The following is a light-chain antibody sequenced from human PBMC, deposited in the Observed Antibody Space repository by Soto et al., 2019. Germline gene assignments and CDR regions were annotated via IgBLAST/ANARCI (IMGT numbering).Light chain of an antibody. CDR2: EVT. J-gene: IGLJ3*02. V-gene: IGLV2-8*01. CDR1: SSDVGAYNY. CDR3: SSNPGSYNFV. Sequence: QSALTQPPSASGSPGQSVTISCTGTSSDVGAYNYVSWYQQHPGKAPKLMIYEVTKRPSGVPDRFSGSKSGNTASLTVSGLQAEDEAEYYCSSNPGSYNFVFGGGTKLTVL.